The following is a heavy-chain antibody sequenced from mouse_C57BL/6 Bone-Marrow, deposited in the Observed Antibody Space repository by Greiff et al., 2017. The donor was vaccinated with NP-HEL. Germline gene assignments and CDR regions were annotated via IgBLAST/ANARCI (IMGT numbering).Heavy chain of an antibody. CDR1: GYTFTSYW. D-gene: IGHD1-1*01. CDR2: IYPGSGST. J-gene: IGHJ4*01. Sequence: QVQLQQPGAELVKPGASVKMSCKASGYTFTSYWITWVKQRPGPGLEWIGDIYPGSGSTNYNEKFKSKATLTVDTSSSTAYMQLSSLKSEDSAVYYCAREGGNYYYCSSLFMAMDYWGQGTSVTVSS. CDR3: AREGGNYYYCSSLFMAMDY. V-gene: IGHV1-55*01.